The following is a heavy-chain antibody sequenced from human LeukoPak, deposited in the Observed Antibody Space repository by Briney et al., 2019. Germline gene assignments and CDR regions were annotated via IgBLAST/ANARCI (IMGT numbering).Heavy chain of an antibody. CDR1: GGSFSGYF. Sequence: SETLSLTCAVSGGSFSGYFWSWIRQPPGKGLEWIGEINPSGSANYNPSLKSRVTISVDTSKNQFSLKLSSVTAADTAVYYCARFGAYWGQGTLVTVSS. V-gene: IGHV4-34*01. CDR2: INPSGSA. CDR3: ARFGAY. J-gene: IGHJ4*02. D-gene: IGHD3-10*01.